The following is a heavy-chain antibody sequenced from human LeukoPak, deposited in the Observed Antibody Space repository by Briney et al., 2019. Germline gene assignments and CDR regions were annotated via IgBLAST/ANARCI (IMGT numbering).Heavy chain of an antibody. CDR2: IKEDGGEE. J-gene: IGHJ4*02. CDR3: ARGDSSGYHYFDY. D-gene: IGHD3-22*01. CDR1: GFTFSSCW. Sequence: GGSLRLSCAASGFTFSSCWMNWVRQAPGKGLEWVANIKEDGGEEFYVDSVKGRFTISRDNAKNSLYLQMNSLRAEDTAVYYCARGDSSGYHYFDYWGQGTLVTVSS. V-gene: IGHV3-7*05.